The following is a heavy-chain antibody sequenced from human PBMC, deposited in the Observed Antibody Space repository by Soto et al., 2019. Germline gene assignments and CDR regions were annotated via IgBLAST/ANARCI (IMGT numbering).Heavy chain of an antibody. Sequence: EASVKVSCKASGYTSTNLDINWVRQATGQGLEWMGWMNPNSDTGCAQKFQGRLSMTRNTSISTVYMELSSLRSEDTAVYYCARCQEAAAFTSWGQGTPVTVSS. D-gene: IGHD6-13*01. CDR1: GYTSTNLD. V-gene: IGHV1-8*01. CDR2: MNPNSDT. J-gene: IGHJ5*02. CDR3: ARCQEAAAFTS.